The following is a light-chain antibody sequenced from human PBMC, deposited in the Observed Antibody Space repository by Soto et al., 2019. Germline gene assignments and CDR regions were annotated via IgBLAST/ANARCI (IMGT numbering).Light chain of an antibody. CDR1: QSVHSD. V-gene: IGKV3-15*01. J-gene: IGKJ4*01. Sequence: EIVMTQSPATLSVSPGEGATLSCRASQSVHSDLAWYQQKPGQAPRLLSYDASTRATGIPARFSGSGSGTEFTLTISSLQSEDVAVYYCQQYTNWPPLTFGGGTKVEI. CDR3: QQYTNWPPLT. CDR2: DAS.